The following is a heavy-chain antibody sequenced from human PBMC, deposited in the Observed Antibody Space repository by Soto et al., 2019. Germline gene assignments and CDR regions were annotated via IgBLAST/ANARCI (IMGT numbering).Heavy chain of an antibody. J-gene: IGHJ6*02. CDR2: ISFDGSNK. D-gene: IGHD6-13*01. CDR1: GFTFSSYA. V-gene: IGHV3-30-3*01. Sequence: GGSLRLSCAASGFTFSSYAMRWVRQAPGKGLEWVSVISFDGSNKYYADSVKGRFTISRDNSKNTLYLQMNSLRAEDTAVYYCARGGRRYSSSWYGMDVWGQGTTVTVSS. CDR3: ARGGRRYSSSWYGMDV.